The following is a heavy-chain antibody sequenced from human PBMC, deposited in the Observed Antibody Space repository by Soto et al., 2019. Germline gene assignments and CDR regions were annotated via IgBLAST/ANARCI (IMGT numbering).Heavy chain of an antibody. CDR3: ARGGISHWAYFYYMDV. CDR1: GGSLSDYF. D-gene: IGHD2-21*01. CDR2: INHLGSI. V-gene: IGHV4-34*01. J-gene: IGHJ6*03. Sequence: SETLSLTCVVSGGSLSDYFWSWIRQPPGMALEWIGEINHLGSINYNPSLKSRVTMSVDTSKNQFSLTLNSVTAADTATYYCARGGISHWAYFYYMDVWDRGTTATVSS.